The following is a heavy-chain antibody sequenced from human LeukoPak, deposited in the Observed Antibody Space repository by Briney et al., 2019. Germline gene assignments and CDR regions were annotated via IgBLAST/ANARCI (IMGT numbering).Heavy chain of an antibody. D-gene: IGHD6-19*01. J-gene: IGHJ4*02. CDR3: AKPGIAVAGTGD. CDR2: ISGSGGST. Sequence: GGSLRLSCAASGFTVSSYAMSSVRQAPGKGLEWVSAISGSGGSTYYADSVKGRFTISRDNSKNTLYLQMNSLRAEDTAVYYCAKPGIAVAGTGDWGQGTLVTVSS. V-gene: IGHV3-23*01. CDR1: GFTVSSYA.